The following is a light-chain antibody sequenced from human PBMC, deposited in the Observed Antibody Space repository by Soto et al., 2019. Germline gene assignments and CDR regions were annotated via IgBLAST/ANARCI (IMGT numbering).Light chain of an antibody. Sequence: DIQMTQSPSSLSASVGDRVTITCRASQSISNYLNWYQQKPGKAPKLLIYAASSLQSGVPSRFSGSGSGTDFTLTISSLQPEDFATYYCQQNYSTPWTFGQGTKVEFK. J-gene: IGKJ1*01. CDR2: AAS. V-gene: IGKV1-39*01. CDR3: QQNYSTPWT. CDR1: QSISNY.